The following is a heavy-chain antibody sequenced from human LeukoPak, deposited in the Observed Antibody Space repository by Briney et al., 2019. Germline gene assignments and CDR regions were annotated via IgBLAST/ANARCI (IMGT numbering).Heavy chain of an antibody. CDR2: IIPIFGTA. J-gene: IGHJ3*02. Sequence: SVKVSCKASGGTFSSYAISWVRQAPGQGLEWMGGIIPIFGTANYAQKFQGRVTITADESTSTAYTELSSLRSEDTAVYYCARETTMIVGVQYDAFDIWGQGTMVTVSS. V-gene: IGHV1-69*13. CDR1: GGTFSSYA. CDR3: ARETTMIVGVQYDAFDI. D-gene: IGHD3-22*01.